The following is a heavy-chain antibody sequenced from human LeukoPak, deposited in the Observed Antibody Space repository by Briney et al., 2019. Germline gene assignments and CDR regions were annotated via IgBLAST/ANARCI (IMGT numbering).Heavy chain of an antibody. J-gene: IGHJ4*02. CDR3: ARGGGFMIEG. Sequence: PGGSLRLSCAASGFTFSSYSMNWVRQAPGKGLEWVSLISTGGIIHYAHSVKGRFTISRDNSKNTLYLQMNSLRVEDTAVYYCARGGGFMIEGWGLGALVTVSS. CDR1: GFTFSSYS. CDR2: ISTGGII. V-gene: IGHV3-66*01. D-gene: IGHD3-16*01.